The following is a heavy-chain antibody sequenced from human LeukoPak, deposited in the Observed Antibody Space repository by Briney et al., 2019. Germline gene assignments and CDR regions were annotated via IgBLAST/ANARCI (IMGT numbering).Heavy chain of an antibody. CDR3: ARDSGNYLDAFDI. J-gene: IGHJ3*02. CDR1: GFTFSSYS. D-gene: IGHD1-26*01. CDR2: ISSSSSYI. V-gene: IGHV3-21*01. Sequence: GGSLRLSCAASGFTFSSYSMNWVRQAPGKGLEWASFISSSSSYIYYADSVKGRFTISGDNAKNSLYLQMNSLRVEDTAVYYCARDSGNYLDAFDIWGQGTMVTVSS.